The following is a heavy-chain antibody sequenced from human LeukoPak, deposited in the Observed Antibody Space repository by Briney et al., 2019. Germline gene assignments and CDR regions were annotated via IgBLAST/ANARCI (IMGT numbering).Heavy chain of an antibody. CDR3: ARRVYGMDV. Sequence: PSETLSLTCAVYGGSFSGYYWSWIRQPPGKGLEWIGSIYDSGRSNYKPSLESRVTTSVDTSKNQFSLKLSSVTAADTAVYYCARRVYGMDVWGQGTTVTVSS. CDR2: IYDSGRS. CDR1: GGSFSGYY. J-gene: IGHJ6*02. V-gene: IGHV4-59*01.